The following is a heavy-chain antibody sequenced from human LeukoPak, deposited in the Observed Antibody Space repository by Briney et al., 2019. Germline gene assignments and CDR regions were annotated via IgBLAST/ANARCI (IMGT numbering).Heavy chain of an antibody. CDR2: ISSSGSTI. Sequence: PGGSLRLSCAASGFTFSSYEMNWVRQAPGKGLEWVPYISSSGSTIYYADSVKGRFTISRDNAKNSLYLQMNSLRAEDTAVYYCARGGGSFFFGDFDIWGQGKMVTVSS. J-gene: IGHJ3*02. CDR1: GFTFSSYE. D-gene: IGHD3-10*01. V-gene: IGHV3-48*03. CDR3: ARGGGSFFFGDFDI.